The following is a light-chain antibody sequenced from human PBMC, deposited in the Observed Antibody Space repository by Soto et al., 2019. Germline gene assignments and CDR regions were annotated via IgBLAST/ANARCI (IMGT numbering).Light chain of an antibody. J-gene: IGLJ1*01. V-gene: IGLV2-23*02. CDR3: SSYAGSGEV. Sequence: QSALTQPASVSVSPGQSITISCSGTSSDVGAYNLVSWYQQCPGKAPELMIYEVATRPSGVSNRFSASKSGNTASLTISGLQAEDEAEYYCSSYAGSGEVFGTG. CDR1: SSDVGAYNL. CDR2: EVA.